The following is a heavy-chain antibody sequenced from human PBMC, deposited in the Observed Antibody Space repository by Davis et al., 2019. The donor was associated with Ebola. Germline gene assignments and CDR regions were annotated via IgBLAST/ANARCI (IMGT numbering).Heavy chain of an antibody. D-gene: IGHD4-23*01. J-gene: IGHJ4*02. CDR2: INVAKGNT. V-gene: IGHV1-3*01. CDR3: ARPLTTVVTPIGY. CDR1: GYTFSTYA. Sequence: ASVKVSCKASGYTFSTYAIHWLRQAPGHRLEWMGLINVAKGNTKYSQKFQGRGTMTRDTSTSKVYMELSSLRPEDTAVYYCARPLTTVVTPIGYWGQGTLVTVSS.